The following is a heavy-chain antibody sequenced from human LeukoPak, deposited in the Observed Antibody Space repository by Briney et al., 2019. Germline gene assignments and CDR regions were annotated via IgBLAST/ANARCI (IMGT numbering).Heavy chain of an antibody. J-gene: IGHJ5*02. V-gene: IGHV4-34*01. CDR2: NNHSGST. CDR1: GFTFGDYA. CDR3: ARQDIVVVPAGPLNA. Sequence: GSLRLSCAASGFTFGDYAMSWIRQPPGKGLEWIGENNHSGSTNYNPSLKSRVTISVDTSKNQFSLKLSSVTAADTAVYYCARQDIVVVPAGPLNAWGQGTLVTVSS. D-gene: IGHD2-2*01.